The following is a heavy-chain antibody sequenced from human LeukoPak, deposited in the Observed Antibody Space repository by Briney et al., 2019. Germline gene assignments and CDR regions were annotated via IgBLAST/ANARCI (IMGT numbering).Heavy chain of an antibody. CDR2: IYYSGIT. J-gene: IGHJ4*02. D-gene: IGHD1-20*01. CDR3: AREALTGTADY. Sequence: PSETLSLTCTFSGGSISNYYWSWIRQPPGKGLEWIGYIYYSGITNYNPSLKSRLSISLDTSKNQFSLKLSSVTAADTAVYYCAREALTGTADYWGQGTLVTVSS. CDR1: GGSISNYY. V-gene: IGHV4-59*01.